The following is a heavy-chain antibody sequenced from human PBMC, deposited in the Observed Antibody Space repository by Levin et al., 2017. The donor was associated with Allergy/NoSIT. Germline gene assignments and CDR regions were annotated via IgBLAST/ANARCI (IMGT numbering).Heavy chain of an antibody. CDR3: ARDLPGNGPETNDC. CDR1: GFTLTRYS. CDR2: IDGSSKDR. V-gene: IGHV3-48*02. J-gene: IGHJ4*02. Sequence: GGSLRLSCVGSGFTLTRYSINWVRQAPGKGLEWISYIDGSSKDRYYADSVRGRFTISRDNAKNSVFLQMNSLRDEDTALYYCARDLPGNGPETNDCWGQGTLVTVSS. D-gene: IGHD1-1*01.